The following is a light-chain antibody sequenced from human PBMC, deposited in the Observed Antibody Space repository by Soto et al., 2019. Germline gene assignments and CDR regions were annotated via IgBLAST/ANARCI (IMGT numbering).Light chain of an antibody. V-gene: IGKV1-27*01. CDR1: QGISNF. Sequence: DIQMTQSPSSLSTSVGDRVTITCRASQGISNFLAWYQQKRGKVAKLLISAASTFQSGVPSRCSGSGARADFTLIITSHQPEDVATYYCQKYSSVITFGQGTRLEIK. J-gene: IGKJ5*01. CDR2: AAS. CDR3: QKYSSVIT.